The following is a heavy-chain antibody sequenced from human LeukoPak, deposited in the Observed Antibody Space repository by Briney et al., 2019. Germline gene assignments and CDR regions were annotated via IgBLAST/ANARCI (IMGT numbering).Heavy chain of an antibody. CDR3: AKWGDYDVLTGYYVSDY. Sequence: PGGSLRLSCAASGFTFSNYAMSWVRQAPGKGLEWASAITGSGGNTYYADSVKGRSTISRDNSKNTVFLQMNSLRAEDTAVYYCAKWGDYDVLTGYYVSDYWGQGTLVTVSS. V-gene: IGHV3-23*01. J-gene: IGHJ4*02. CDR2: ITGSGGNT. D-gene: IGHD3-9*01. CDR1: GFTFSNYA.